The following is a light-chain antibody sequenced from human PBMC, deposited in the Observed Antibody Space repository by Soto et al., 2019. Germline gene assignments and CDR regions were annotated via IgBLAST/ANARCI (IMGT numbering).Light chain of an antibody. CDR2: EVS. J-gene: IGLJ3*02. CDR1: SSDVGAYNF. Sequence: QSVLTQPASVSGSPGQSITISCTGTSSDVGAYNFVSWYQQHPGTAPKLIIYEVSNRPSGVSNRFSASKSGNSASLTISGLQADDEADYYCSSYTTSTTVVFGGWTNVTVL. V-gene: IGLV2-14*01. CDR3: SSYTTSTTVV.